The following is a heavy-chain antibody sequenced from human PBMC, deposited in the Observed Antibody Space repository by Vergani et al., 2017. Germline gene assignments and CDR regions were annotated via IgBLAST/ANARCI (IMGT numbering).Heavy chain of an antibody. CDR2: IRGSGGST. D-gene: IGHD3-3*01. CDR3: AREDRVIVFGVITAYYFDY. V-gene: IGHV3-23*01. Sequence: EVQLLESGGGLVQPGGSLRLSCAASGFTFSSYAMSWVRQAPGKGLEWVSAIRGSGGSTYYADPVKGRFTISRDNAKNSLYLQMNSLRAEDTAVYYCAREDRVIVFGVITAYYFDYWGQGTLVTVSS. CDR1: GFTFSSYA. J-gene: IGHJ4*02.